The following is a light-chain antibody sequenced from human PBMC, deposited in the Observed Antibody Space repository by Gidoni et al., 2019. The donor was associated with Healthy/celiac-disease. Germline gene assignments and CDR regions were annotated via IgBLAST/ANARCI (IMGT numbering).Light chain of an antibody. V-gene: IGKV1-39*01. CDR3: QRNYSPRT. CDR2: AAS. CDR1: QSISSY. Sequence: DIQMTQSPSSLSASVGDRVTITCQASQSISSYLHLYQHQPGKAPKLLIYAASSLQSGVPSRFSGRGSGTDFTLTSSSLQPEDFATYYCQRNYSPRTFGQGTKVEIK. J-gene: IGKJ1*01.